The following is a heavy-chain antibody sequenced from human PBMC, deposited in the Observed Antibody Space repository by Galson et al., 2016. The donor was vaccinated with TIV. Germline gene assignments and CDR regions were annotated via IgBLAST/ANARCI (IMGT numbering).Heavy chain of an antibody. CDR2: VSYDGRQK. D-gene: IGHD2-15*01. Sequence: SLRLSCAASGFTLRDYAIHWVRQAPGKGLEWVAVVSYDGRQKFYGNSVKGRYTISKDTSRNTISLQMNSLRVEDTAVYYCARDRVVDATYYYYYYGMDVWGQGTAVTVSS. V-gene: IGHV3-30*03. J-gene: IGHJ6*02. CDR3: ARDRVVDATYYYYYYGMDV. CDR1: GFTLRDYA.